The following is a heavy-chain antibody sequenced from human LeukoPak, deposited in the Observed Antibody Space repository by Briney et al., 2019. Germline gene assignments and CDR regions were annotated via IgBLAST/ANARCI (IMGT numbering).Heavy chain of an antibody. J-gene: IGHJ5*02. CDR1: GVSFRVYY. CDR3: ARRAYVLRYFDWLGGKQKYTWFDP. CDR2: INHSGST. V-gene: IGHV4-34*01. Sequence: SETLSLTCAVYGVSFRVYYGSGIRQPPGKGLEWSGEINHSGSTNYNPSLKSRVTITVDTSKNQFSLKLSSVTAADTAVYYCARRAYVLRYFDWLGGKQKYTWFDPWGQGTLVTVSS. D-gene: IGHD3-9*01.